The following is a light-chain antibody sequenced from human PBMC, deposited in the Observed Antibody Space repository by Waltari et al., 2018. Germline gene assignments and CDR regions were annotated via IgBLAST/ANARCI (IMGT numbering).Light chain of an antibody. V-gene: IGLV1-44*01. CDR3: ATWDDSLNGL. CDR2: SNN. CDR1: SSNIGSKS. Sequence: QSVLTQPPSVSGTPGQRVSISCSGSSSNIGSKSVNWYQQVPGTAPKLLIYSNNQRPSGFPDRFSGSKSGSSASLAISGLQSEDEADYYFATWDDSLNGLFGGGTKLTVL. J-gene: IGLJ2*01.